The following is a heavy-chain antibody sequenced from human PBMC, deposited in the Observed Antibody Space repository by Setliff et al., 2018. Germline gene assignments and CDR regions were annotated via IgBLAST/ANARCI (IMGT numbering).Heavy chain of an antibody. V-gene: IGHV3-49*04. CDR2: IRSKAYGGTT. J-gene: IGHJ4*02. Sequence: GGSLRLSCTASGFAFGDYAMSWVRQAPGKGLEWVGFIRSKAYGGTTEYAASVKGRFTISRDDSKSIAYLQMNSLKTEDTAVYYCTRASSIAVAGSSIWGQGTLVTVSS. D-gene: IGHD6-19*01. CDR1: GFAFGDYA. CDR3: TRASSIAVAGSSI.